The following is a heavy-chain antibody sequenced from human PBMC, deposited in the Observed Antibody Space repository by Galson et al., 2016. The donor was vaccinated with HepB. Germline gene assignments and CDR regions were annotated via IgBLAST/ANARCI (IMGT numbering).Heavy chain of an antibody. CDR3: ARDPILPINVIQGPRREPKYAMDV. CDR1: GFVFSDYY. Sequence: SLRLSCAASGFVFSDYYMHWIRQAPGKGLEWVAYIRSSGETVYHADSVTGRFTISRDNAKNSLYLQMNNLTTEDTAVYYCARDPILPINVIQGPRREPKYAMDVWGKGTTVTVSS. CDR2: IRSSGETV. D-gene: IGHD3-10*01. V-gene: IGHV3-11*01. J-gene: IGHJ6*04.